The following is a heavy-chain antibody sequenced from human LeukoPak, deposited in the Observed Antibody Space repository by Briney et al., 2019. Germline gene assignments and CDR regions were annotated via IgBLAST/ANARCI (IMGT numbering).Heavy chain of an antibody. CDR2: ISYDGSNK. V-gene: IGHV3-30*01. D-gene: IGHD3-3*01. CDR3: ARSHLREWLLSGYFDY. Sequence: GRSLRLSCAASGSTFSSYAMHWVRQAPGKGLEWVAVISYDGSNKYYADSVKGRFTISRDNSKNTLYLQMNSLRAEDTAVYYCARSHLREWLLSGYFDYWGQGTLVTVSS. J-gene: IGHJ4*02. CDR1: GSTFSSYA.